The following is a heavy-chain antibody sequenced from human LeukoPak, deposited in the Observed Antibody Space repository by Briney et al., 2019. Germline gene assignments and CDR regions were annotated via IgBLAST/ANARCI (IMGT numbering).Heavy chain of an antibody. CDR3: ARENWDLVAVPMDV. D-gene: IGHD1-26*01. J-gene: IGHJ6*04. Sequence: GGSLRLSCAASGFSFSTSSMNWVRQAPGKGMEWISYISSSSSAIYYGGSVKGRFAISRDNAKNSLYLQMNSLRSEDTAIYYCARENWDLVAVPMDVWGKGTTVIVSS. V-gene: IGHV3-48*01. CDR1: GFSFSTSS. CDR2: ISSSSSAI.